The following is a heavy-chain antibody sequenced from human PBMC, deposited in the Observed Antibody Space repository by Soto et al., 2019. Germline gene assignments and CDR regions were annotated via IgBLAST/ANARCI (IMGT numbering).Heavy chain of an antibody. D-gene: IGHD6-13*01. Sequence: GGSLRLSCVASGLIFSRYAVSWVRQAPGKGLEWVSTISGGSDDYADSVKGRFGIARDDSKNTLYLQMNSLRAEDTAIYYCAKGSGSSWYYPFDSWGQGTLVTV. CDR1: GLIFSRYA. CDR2: ISGGSD. CDR3: AKGSGSSWYYPFDS. J-gene: IGHJ4*02. V-gene: IGHV3-23*01.